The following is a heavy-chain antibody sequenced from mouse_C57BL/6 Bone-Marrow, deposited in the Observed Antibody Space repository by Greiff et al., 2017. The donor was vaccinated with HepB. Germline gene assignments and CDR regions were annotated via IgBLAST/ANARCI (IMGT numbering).Heavy chain of an antibody. CDR3: ARSDLYWYFDV. Sequence: VKLMESGAELVRPGASVKLSCKASGYTFTDYYINWVKQRPGQGLEWIARIYTGSGNTYYNEKFKGKATLTAEKSSSTAYMLLSILTSEDSAVYCCARSDLYWYFDVWGTGTTVTVSS. V-gene: IGHV1-76*01. J-gene: IGHJ1*03. CDR1: GYTFTDYY. CDR2: IYTGSGNT.